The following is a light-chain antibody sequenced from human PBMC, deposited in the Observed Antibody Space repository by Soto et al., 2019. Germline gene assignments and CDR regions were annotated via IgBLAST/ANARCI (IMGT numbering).Light chain of an antibody. J-gene: IGKJ4*01. V-gene: IGKV3-11*01. CDR3: QHRANWXPGTT. CDR1: QSVSSY. Sequence: EIVLTQSPATLSLSPGERATLSCRASQSVSSYLAWYQQLPGQAPRLLIYDASNRATGIPARFSGSGPGTDFTLTISSLEPEDFAVYYCQHRANWXPGTTFGGGTKVDIK. CDR2: DAS.